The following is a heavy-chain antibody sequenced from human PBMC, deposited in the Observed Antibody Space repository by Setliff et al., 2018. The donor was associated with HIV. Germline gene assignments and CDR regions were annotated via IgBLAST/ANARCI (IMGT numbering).Heavy chain of an antibody. D-gene: IGHD1-26*01. J-gene: IGHJ4*02. CDR3: AILSYSSG. V-gene: IGHV3-74*01. CDR1: GFTFSRYW. Sequence: GESLKISCAASGFTFSRYWMHWVRQAPGQGLVWVSGINNDTTTTAYADSVKGRFSIPRDNAKNTLYLQMNDLRGEDTAVYYCAILSYSSGWGQGTQVTVSA. CDR2: INNDTTTT.